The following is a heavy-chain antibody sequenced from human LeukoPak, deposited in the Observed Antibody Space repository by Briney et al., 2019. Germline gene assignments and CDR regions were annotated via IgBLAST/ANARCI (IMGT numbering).Heavy chain of an antibody. D-gene: IGHD3-22*01. V-gene: IGHV3-23*01. CDR3: ATRHSSGYYFDY. Sequence: GGSLRLSCAASGFTLSSIPMTCVRQAPGKGLEWVSALSASGTTTYYADSVKGRFTISRDISRNTLFLQMNSLRAEDTALYYCATRHSSGYYFDYWGQGTLVTVSS. J-gene: IGHJ4*02. CDR2: LSASGTTT. CDR1: GFTLSSIP.